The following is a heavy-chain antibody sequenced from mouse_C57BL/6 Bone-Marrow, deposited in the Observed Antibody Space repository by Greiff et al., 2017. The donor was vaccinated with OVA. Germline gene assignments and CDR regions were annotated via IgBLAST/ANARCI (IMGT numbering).Heavy chain of an antibody. CDR3: VRLKIYPYWYFDV. J-gene: IGHJ1*03. D-gene: IGHD2-1*01. CDR2: IRSKSNNYAT. Sequence: DVQLQESGGGLVQPKGSLKLSCAASGFSFNTYAMNWVRQAPGKGLEWVARIRSKSNNYATYYADSVKDRFTISRDDSESMLYLQMNNLKTEDTAMYYCVRLKIYPYWYFDVWGKGTTVTVSS. CDR1: GFSFNTYA. V-gene: IGHV10-1*01.